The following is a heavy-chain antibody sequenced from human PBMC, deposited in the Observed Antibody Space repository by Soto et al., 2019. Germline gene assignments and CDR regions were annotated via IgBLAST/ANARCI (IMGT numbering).Heavy chain of an antibody. J-gene: IGHJ6*02. CDR2: IVVGSGNT. Sequence: SVKVSCEASGFTFTSSAVQWVRQARGQRLEWIGWIVVGSGNTNYAQKFQERVTITRDMSTSTAYMELSSLRSEDTAMYYCAAVGGTGTFNGMDVWGQGTTVTVSS. CDR3: AAVGGTGTFNGMDV. V-gene: IGHV1-58*01. CDR1: GFTFTSSA. D-gene: IGHD1-1*01.